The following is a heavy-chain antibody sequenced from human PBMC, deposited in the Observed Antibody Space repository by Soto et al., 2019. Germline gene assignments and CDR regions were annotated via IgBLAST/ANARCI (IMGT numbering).Heavy chain of an antibody. CDR2: IYYSGST. CDR3: ARSLRYFDWPDYYYYGMDV. V-gene: IGHV4-39*01. CDR1: GGSISSSSYY. J-gene: IGHJ6*02. D-gene: IGHD3-9*01. Sequence: SETLSLTCTVSGGSISSSSYYWGWIRQPPGKGLEWIGSIYYSGSTYYNPSLKSRVTISVDTSKNQFSLKLSSVTAADTAVYYCARSLRYFDWPDYYYYGMDVWGQGTTVTVS.